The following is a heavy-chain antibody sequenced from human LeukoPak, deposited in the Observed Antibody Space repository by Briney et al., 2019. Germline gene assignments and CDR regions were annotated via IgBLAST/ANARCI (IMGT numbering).Heavy chain of an antibody. CDR1: GFSLSTSGVG. J-gene: IGHJ5*02. CDR3: ARKIWFGELGDWFDP. CDR2: IYWDDDK. V-gene: IGHV2-5*02. Sequence: SGPTLVKPTQTLTLTCTFSGFSLSTSGVGVGWIRQPPGKALEWLALIYWDDDKRYSPSLKSRLTITKDTSKNQVVLTMTNMDPVDTATYYCARKIWFGELGDWFDPWGQGTLVTVSS. D-gene: IGHD3-10*01.